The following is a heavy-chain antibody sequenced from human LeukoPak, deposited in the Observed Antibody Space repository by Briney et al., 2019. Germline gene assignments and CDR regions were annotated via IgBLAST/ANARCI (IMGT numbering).Heavy chain of an antibody. CDR1: GFNFDNYA. CDR3: AKDMRHTDY. CDR2: ISWNSDNI. V-gene: IGHV3-9*01. D-gene: IGHD2-21*01. Sequence: GGSLRLSCAASGFNFDNYAMHWVRQAPGKGLEWVSGISWNSDNIHYADSVRGRFSISRDNAKNSLYLQMNSLRAEDTAVYYCAKDMRHTDYWGQGTLVTVSS. J-gene: IGHJ4*02.